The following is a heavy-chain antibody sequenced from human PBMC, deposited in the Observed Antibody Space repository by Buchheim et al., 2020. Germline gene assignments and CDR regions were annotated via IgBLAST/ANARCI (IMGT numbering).Heavy chain of an antibody. Sequence: EVQLVESGGGLVQPGGSLRLSCTASGFTFSSYDMHWVRQVPGKGLEWVSGTGTTGDTYYPESLRGRFIVSREDGKNYLYLQMNSLTAGDTAVYYCARDSVRGDGMWYFDLWGRG. CDR3: ARDSVRGDGMWYFDL. CDR1: GFTFSSYD. J-gene: IGHJ2*01. CDR2: TGTTGDT. V-gene: IGHV3-13*04. D-gene: IGHD7-27*01.